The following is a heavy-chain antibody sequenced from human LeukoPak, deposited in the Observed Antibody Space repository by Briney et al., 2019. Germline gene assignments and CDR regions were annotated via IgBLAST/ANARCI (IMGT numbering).Heavy chain of an antibody. CDR2: ISSSSSYI. CDR1: GFTFSSYR. Sequence: PGGSLRLSCAASGFTFSSYRMNWVRQAPGKGLEWVSSISSSSSYIYYADSVKGPFTISTDNDKNSLYLQMNSLRDEDTAVYDCARDWDRSGYYSWYNWFDPWGQGTLVTPSS. D-gene: IGHD3-22*01. V-gene: IGHV3-21*01. CDR3: ARDWDRSGYYSWYNWFDP. J-gene: IGHJ5*02.